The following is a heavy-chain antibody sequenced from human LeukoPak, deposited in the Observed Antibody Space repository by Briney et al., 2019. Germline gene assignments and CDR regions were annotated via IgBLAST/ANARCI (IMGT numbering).Heavy chain of an antibody. V-gene: IGHV3-30*02. CDR2: IRYDGNKK. D-gene: IGHD2-15*01. CDR1: GFTFSSYG. CDR3: AKDGDYCSGGSCYSTPYFDY. Sequence: GGSLRLSCAASGFTFSSYGMHWVRQAPGKGLEWVAIIRYDGNKKYYADPVKGRFTISRDNSKNTLDLQMNSLRAEDTAVYYCAKDGDYCSGGSCYSTPYFDYWGQGTLVTVSS. J-gene: IGHJ4*02.